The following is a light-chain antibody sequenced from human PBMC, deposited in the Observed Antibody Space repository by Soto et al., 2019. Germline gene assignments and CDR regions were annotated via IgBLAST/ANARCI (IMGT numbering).Light chain of an antibody. CDR2: GAS. V-gene: IGKV3-15*01. CDR3: QQYNNWPRT. J-gene: IGKJ4*01. CDR1: QSVSSN. Sequence: EIVMTQSPATLSVSPGERATLSCRASQSVSSNLAWYQQKPGQAPRLLIYGASTRPTGTPARFSGSGSGTEFTLNISSLQSEDFAVYYCQQYNNWPRTFGGGTKVEIK.